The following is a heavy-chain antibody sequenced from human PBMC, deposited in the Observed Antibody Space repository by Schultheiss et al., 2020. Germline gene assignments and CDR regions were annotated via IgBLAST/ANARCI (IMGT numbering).Heavy chain of an antibody. CDR3: ARAGRGSYRSYYYYGMDV. Sequence: GGSLRLSCAASGFTFDDYAMHWVRQAPGKGLEWVSGISGSGGSTYYADSVKGRLTISRDNAKNSLYLQMNSLRAEDTAVYYCARAGRGSYRSYYYYGMDVWGQGTTVTVSS. D-gene: IGHD1-26*01. V-gene: IGHV3-20*04. CDR2: ISGSGGST. J-gene: IGHJ6*02. CDR1: GFTFDDYA.